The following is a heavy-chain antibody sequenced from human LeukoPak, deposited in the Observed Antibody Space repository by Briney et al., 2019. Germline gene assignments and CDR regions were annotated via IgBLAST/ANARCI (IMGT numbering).Heavy chain of an antibody. Sequence: GASVKVSCKASGYTFTSYAMHWVRQAPGQRLEWMGWISAGNGNTKYSQKFQSRVTITRDTSASTAYMELSSLRSEDTAVYYCASLGASRGYYDSSGYSPSVLIYWGQGTLVTVSS. V-gene: IGHV1-3*01. CDR1: GYTFTSYA. CDR3: ASLGASRGYYDSSGYSPSVLIY. CDR2: ISAGNGNT. J-gene: IGHJ4*02. D-gene: IGHD3-22*01.